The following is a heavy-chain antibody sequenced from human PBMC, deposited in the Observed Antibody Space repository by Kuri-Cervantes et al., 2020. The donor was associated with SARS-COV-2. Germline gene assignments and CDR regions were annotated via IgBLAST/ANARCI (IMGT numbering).Heavy chain of an antibody. CDR3: TTYPSLNGDENWFDH. CDR2: IRSKAYGGTT. J-gene: IGHJ5*02. Sequence: GESPKISCAAPGFTFSNAWMSWARQAPGKGLEWVGFIRSKAYGGTTDYAAPVKGRFTISSEDSKNTLYLQMNSLKTEDTAVYYCTTYPSLNGDENWFDHWGQGTLVTVSS. V-gene: IGHV3-15*01. D-gene: IGHD4-17*01. CDR1: GFTFSNAW.